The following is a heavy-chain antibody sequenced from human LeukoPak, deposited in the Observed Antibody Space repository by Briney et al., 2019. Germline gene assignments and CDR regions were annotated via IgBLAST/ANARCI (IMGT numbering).Heavy chain of an antibody. Sequence: GASVKVSCKASGGTFSSYAISWVRQAPGQGLEWMGRIIPILGIANYAQKFQGRVTITADKSTSTAYMDLSSLRSEDTAVYSCARVGPDIVATTPYYYYGMDVWGQGTTVTVSS. CDR3: ARVGPDIVATTPYYYYGMDV. J-gene: IGHJ6*02. CDR1: GGTFSSYA. D-gene: IGHD5-12*01. V-gene: IGHV1-69*04. CDR2: IIPILGIA.